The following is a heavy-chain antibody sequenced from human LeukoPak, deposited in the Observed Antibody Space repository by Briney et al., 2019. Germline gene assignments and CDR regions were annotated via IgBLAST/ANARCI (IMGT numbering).Heavy chain of an antibody. V-gene: IGHV3-66*02. Sequence: GGFLRLPCAASGFTVSSNYMSWVRQAPGKGLEWVSVIYSGGSTYYADSVKGRFTISRDNSKNTLYLQMNSLRAEDTAVYYCAREEGRTYYYGSGRTRRGGWFDPCGQGTLVTVSS. CDR3: AREEGRTYYYGSGRTRRGGWFDP. J-gene: IGHJ5*02. CDR1: GFTVSSNY. D-gene: IGHD3-10*01. CDR2: IYSGGST.